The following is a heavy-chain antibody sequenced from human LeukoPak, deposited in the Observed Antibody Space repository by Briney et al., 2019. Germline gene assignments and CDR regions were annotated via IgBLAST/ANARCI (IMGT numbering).Heavy chain of an antibody. Sequence: GGSLRLSCAASGFTFSSYSMNWVRQAPGKGLEWVSYINSGGRTIYYSDSVKGRFTISRDNAKNSLYLQMNSLRAEDTAVYYCARGGEEYTSSWYDYWGQGTLATVSS. D-gene: IGHD6-13*01. J-gene: IGHJ4*02. V-gene: IGHV3-48*01. CDR1: GFTFSSYS. CDR2: INSGGRTI. CDR3: ARGGEEYTSSWYDY.